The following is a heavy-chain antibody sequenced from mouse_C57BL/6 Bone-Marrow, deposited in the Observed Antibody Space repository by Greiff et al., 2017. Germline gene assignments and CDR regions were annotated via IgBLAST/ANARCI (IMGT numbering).Heavy chain of an antibody. J-gene: IGHJ4*01. V-gene: IGHV5-17*01. Sequence: EVKLVESGGGLVKPGGSLKLSCAASGFTFSDYGMHWVRQAPEKGLEWVAYISSGSSTIYYAATVKGRFTISRDNAKNTLFLQMTSLRSEDTAMYYCARGYYSNYGGYAMDYWGQGTSVTVSS. CDR2: ISSGSSTI. CDR1: GFTFSDYG. D-gene: IGHD2-5*01. CDR3: ARGYYSNYGGYAMDY.